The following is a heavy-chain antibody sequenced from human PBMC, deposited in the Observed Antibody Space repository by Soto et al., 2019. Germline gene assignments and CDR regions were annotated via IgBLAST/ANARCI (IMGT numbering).Heavy chain of an antibody. D-gene: IGHD6-13*01. CDR2: INPHSGDT. Sequence: WASVKVSCKTSGYTFTDYYIHWVRQAPGQGLEWMGWINPHSGDTKYAQRFQARVTMTRDTSISTAYMELRRLRSDDRAVYYCARATSTSWSWFDPWGQGTLVTVSS. V-gene: IGHV1-2*02. J-gene: IGHJ5*02. CDR1: GYTFTDYY. CDR3: ARATSTSWSWFDP.